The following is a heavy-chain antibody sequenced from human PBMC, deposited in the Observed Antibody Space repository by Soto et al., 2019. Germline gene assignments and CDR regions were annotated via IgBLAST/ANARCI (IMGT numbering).Heavy chain of an antibody. V-gene: IGHV4-34*01. CDR1: GGSFSTYY. D-gene: IGHD6-19*01. J-gene: IGHJ4*02. Sequence: SETLSLTCAVYGGSFSTYYWSWIRQPPGKGLEWIGEINHSGRTNYNPSLKSRVTMSVDTSKNQFSLRLSSVTAADTAVYYCARDWGSSGWPNWGQGVLVTVS. CDR2: INHSGRT. CDR3: ARDWGSSGWPN.